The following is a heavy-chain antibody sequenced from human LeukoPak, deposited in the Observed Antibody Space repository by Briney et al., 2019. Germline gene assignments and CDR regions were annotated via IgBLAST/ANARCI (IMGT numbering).Heavy chain of an antibody. V-gene: IGHV1-18*04. Sequence: GASVKVSCKASGYTFTSYGISWVRQAPGQGLEWMGWISAYNGNTNYAQKPQGRVTMTTDTSTSTAYMELRSLRSDDTAVYYCARDIAYDILTGYSDFDYWGQGTLVTVSS. CDR3: ARDIAYDILTGYSDFDY. J-gene: IGHJ4*02. D-gene: IGHD3-9*01. CDR1: GYTFTSYG. CDR2: ISAYNGNT.